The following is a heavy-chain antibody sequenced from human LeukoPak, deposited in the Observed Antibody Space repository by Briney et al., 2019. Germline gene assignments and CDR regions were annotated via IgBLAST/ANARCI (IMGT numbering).Heavy chain of an antibody. D-gene: IGHD3-22*01. J-gene: IGHJ6*03. CDR1: GGTFSSYA. V-gene: IGHV1-69*05. Sequence: GASVKVSCKASGGTFSSYAISWVRQAPGQGLEWMGGIIPIFGTANYAQKFQGRVTITTDESTSTAYMELSSLRSEDTAVYYCARASYYYDSSGYYYYYYYYMDVWGKGTTVTVSS. CDR2: IIPIFGTA. CDR3: ARASYYYDSSGYYYYYYYYMDV.